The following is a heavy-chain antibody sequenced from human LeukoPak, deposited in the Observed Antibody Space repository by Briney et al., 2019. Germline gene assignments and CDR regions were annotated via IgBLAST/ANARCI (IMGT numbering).Heavy chain of an antibody. J-gene: IGHJ4*02. Sequence: GGSLRLSCAASGFTFDVYAMHWVRQPPGKGLEWVSGISWNSGRIGYADSVKGRFTISRDNAKNSLYLQMNSLRAEDTALYYCAKADSYGLESYFDYWGQGTLVTVSS. V-gene: IGHV3-9*01. CDR2: ISWNSGRI. CDR1: GFTFDVYA. CDR3: AKADSYGLESYFDY. D-gene: IGHD5-18*01.